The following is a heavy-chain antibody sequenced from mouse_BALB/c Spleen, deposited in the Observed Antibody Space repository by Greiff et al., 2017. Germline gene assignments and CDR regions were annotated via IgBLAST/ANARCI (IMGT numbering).Heavy chain of an antibody. V-gene: IGHV1-55*01. Sequence: QVQLQQPGAELVRPGASVKLSCKASGYSFTSYWMNWVKQRPGHGLEWIGDIYPGSGNTYYNEKFKGKATLTADKSSSTAYMQLSSLTSEDSAVYFCARGGRYFDVWGAGTTVTVSS. J-gene: IGHJ1*01. CDR1: GYSFTSYW. CDR2: IYPGSGNT. CDR3: ARGGRYFDV. D-gene: IGHD3-3*01.